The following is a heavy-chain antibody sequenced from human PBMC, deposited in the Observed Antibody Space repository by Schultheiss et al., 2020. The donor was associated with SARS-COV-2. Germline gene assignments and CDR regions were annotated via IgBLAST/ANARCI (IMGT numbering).Heavy chain of an antibody. CDR2: IWYDGSNK. D-gene: IGHD3/OR15-3a*01. J-gene: IGHJ5*02. V-gene: IGHV3-33*01. Sequence: GGSLRLSCAASGFTFSSYGMHWVRQAPGKGLEWVAVIWYDGSNKYYADSVKGRFTISRDNSKNTLYLQMNSLRAEDTAVYYCARAVLDYNWFDPWGQGTLVTVSS. CDR3: ARAVLDYNWFDP. CDR1: GFTFSSYG.